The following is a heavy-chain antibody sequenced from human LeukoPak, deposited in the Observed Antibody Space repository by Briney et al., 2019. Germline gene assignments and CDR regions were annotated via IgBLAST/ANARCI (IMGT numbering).Heavy chain of an antibody. Sequence: GGSLRLSCAASGFTFRSYGMHWVRQAPGKGLEWVAVIWYDGSNKYYADSVKGRFTISRDNAKNSLYLQMNSLRAEDTALYYCADLMGDWGQGTLVTVSS. CDR3: ADLMGD. V-gene: IGHV3-33*03. CDR2: IWYDGSNK. D-gene: IGHD3-16*01. CDR1: GFTFRSYG. J-gene: IGHJ4*02.